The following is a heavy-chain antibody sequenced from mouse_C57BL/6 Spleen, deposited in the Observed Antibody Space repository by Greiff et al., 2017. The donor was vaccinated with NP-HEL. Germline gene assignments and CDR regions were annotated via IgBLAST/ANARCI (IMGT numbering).Heavy chain of an antibody. CDR1: GFSLTSYG. J-gene: IGHJ4*01. CDR2: IWSGGST. CDR3: ARTGYAMDY. V-gene: IGHV2-2*01. Sequence: VQLQESGPGLVQPSQCLSITCTVSGFSLTSYGVHWVRQSPGKGLEWLGVIWSGGSTVYNAAFISRLSISKDNSKSQVFFKMNSLQADDTAIYYCARTGYAMDYWGQGTSVTVST.